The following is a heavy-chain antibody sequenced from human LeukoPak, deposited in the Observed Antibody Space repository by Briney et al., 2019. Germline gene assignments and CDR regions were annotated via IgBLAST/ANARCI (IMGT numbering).Heavy chain of an antibody. CDR1: GGSISSGGYY. V-gene: IGHV4-30-2*01. J-gene: IGHJ3*02. CDR3: ARDTGSYPHVAFDI. Sequence: PSETLSLTCTVSGGSISSGGYYWSWIRQPPGKGLEWIGYIYHSGSTYYNPSLKSRVTISVDTSKNQFSLKLSSVTAADTAVYYCARDTGSYPHVAFDIWGQGTMVTVSS. D-gene: IGHD1-26*01. CDR2: IYHSGST.